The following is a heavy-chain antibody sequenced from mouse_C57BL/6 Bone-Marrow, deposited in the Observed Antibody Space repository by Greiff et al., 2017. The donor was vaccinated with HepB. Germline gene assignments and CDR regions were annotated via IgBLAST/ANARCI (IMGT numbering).Heavy chain of an antibody. D-gene: IGHD1-1*01. J-gene: IGHJ3*01. CDR1: GYTFTSYW. V-gene: IGHV1-59*01. CDR2: IDPSDSYT. Sequence: QVQLQQPGAELVRPGTSVKLSCKASGYTFTSYWMHWVKQRPGQGLEWIGVIDPSDSYTNYNQKFKGKATLTVDTSSSTADMQLSSLTSEDSAVYYCATHYYGREFAYWGKGTLVTVSA. CDR3: ATHYYGREFAY.